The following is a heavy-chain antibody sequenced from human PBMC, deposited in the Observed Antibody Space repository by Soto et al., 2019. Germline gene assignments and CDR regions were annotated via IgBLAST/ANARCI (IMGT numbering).Heavy chain of an antibody. Sequence: PGGSLRLSCAASGFTFSSYAMNWVRQAPGKGLEWVSAISGGADSTYHADSVKGRFTISRDNSKNTLYLQMNSLRAEDTAVYYCAKARKGLYSGNYRYFDYWGQGTLVTVSS. J-gene: IGHJ4*02. CDR1: GFTFSSYA. CDR2: ISGGADST. D-gene: IGHD1-26*01. V-gene: IGHV3-23*01. CDR3: AKARKGLYSGNYRYFDY.